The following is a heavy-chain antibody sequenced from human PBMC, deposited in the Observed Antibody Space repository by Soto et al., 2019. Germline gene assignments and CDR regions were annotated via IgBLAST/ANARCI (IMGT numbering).Heavy chain of an antibody. D-gene: IGHD3-10*01. CDR3: ASFDGTLVRGGRSSPYEMDV. CDR2: IIPTFGTG. CDR1: GGTFNNYA. Sequence: QVLLVQSGPEVKKPGSSVKVSCKASGGTFNNYAINWVRQAPGKGLECMGGIIPTFGTGNHAQKFQGRVTITADESTTTDYMELNSLRSEDTAIYYCASFDGTLVRGGRSSPYEMDVWGQGTTVIVSS. V-gene: IGHV1-69*01. J-gene: IGHJ6*02.